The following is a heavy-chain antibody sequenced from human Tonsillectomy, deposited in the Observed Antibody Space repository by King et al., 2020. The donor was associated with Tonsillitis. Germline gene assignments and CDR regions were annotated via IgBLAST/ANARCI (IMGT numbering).Heavy chain of an antibody. V-gene: IGHV3-21*01. J-gene: IGHJ4*02. D-gene: IGHD3-22*01. CDR1: GFTFSSYS. CDR3: ARGPYYYDSSGYYGDY. Sequence: VQLVESGGGLVKPGGSLRLSCAASGFTFSSYSMNWVRQALGKGLEWVSSISSSSSYIYNADSVKGRFTISRDNAKNSLYLQMNSLRAEDTAVYYCARGPYYYDSSGYYGDYWGQGTLVTVSS. CDR2: ISSSSSYI.